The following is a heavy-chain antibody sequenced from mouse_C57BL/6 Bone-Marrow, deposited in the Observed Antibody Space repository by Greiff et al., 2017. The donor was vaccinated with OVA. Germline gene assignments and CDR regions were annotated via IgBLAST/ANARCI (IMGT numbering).Heavy chain of an antibody. CDR3: ARGLLQYYYAMDY. Sequence: VQLQQSGPELVKPGASVKISCKASGYAFSSSWMNWVKQRPGKGLEWIGRIYPGDGDTNYNGKFKGKATLTADKSSSTAYMQLSSLTSEDSAVYFCARGLLQYYYAMDYWGQGTSVTVSS. J-gene: IGHJ4*01. V-gene: IGHV1-82*01. CDR2: IYPGDGDT. D-gene: IGHD1-1*01. CDR1: GYAFSSSW.